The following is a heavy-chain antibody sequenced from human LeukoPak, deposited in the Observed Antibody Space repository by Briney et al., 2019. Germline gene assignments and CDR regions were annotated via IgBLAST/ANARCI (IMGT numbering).Heavy chain of an antibody. CDR1: GGSIIGSTPY. D-gene: IGHD3-22*01. V-gene: IGHV4-39*01. CDR3: ARGYDY. Sequence: PSETLSLTCTASGGSIIGSTPYWGWIRQPPGKGLDWIGIINYSGSTYYNTSLRSRVTISVDTSKNQFYLKMNSVTASDTAVYYCARGYDYWGQGTLVTVSS. CDR2: INYSGST. J-gene: IGHJ4*02.